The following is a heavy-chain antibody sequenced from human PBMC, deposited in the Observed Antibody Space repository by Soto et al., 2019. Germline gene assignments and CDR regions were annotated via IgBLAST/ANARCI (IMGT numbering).Heavy chain of an antibody. D-gene: IGHD2-21*02. CDR3: AKDDFTDRGDDYFDY. CDR1: GFSCANFG. Sequence: FLRVWCAASGFSCANFGRRWFRQATVKGLEWVAGIGASGDITWYADSVKVRLFISRDNSKNTLYLQLNSLRFEDTAVYYCAKDDFTDRGDDYFDYWGPGTLVTVSS. V-gene: IGHV3-23*01. J-gene: IGHJ4*02. CDR2: IGASGDIT.